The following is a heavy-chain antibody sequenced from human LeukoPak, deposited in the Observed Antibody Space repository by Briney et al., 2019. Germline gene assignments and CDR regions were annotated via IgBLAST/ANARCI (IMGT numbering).Heavy chain of an antibody. D-gene: IGHD3-22*01. CDR1: GFIFSNFA. V-gene: IGHV3-23*01. Sequence: PGGSLRLSCAASGFIFSNFAMTWVRQAPGKGLEWVSIIGGVSESFYYADSVKGRFTISRDNSKNTLYLQMNSLRAEDTAVYYCAATMIVYWGQGTLVTVSS. CDR3: AATMIVY. J-gene: IGHJ4*02. CDR2: IGGVSESF.